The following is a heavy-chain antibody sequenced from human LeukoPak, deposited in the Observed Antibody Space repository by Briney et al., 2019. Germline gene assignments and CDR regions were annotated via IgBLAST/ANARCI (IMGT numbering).Heavy chain of an antibody. CDR1: GYTFTGYY. D-gene: IGHD6-13*01. CDR2: INPNSGGT. CDR3: ARDRWAAAGTYFDY. Sequence: ASVKVSCKASGYTFTGYYMHWVRQAPGQGLEWVGWINPNSGGTNYAQKFQGRVTMTRDTSISTAYMELSRLRSDDTAVYYCARDRWAAAGTYFDYWGQGTLVTVSS. J-gene: IGHJ4*02. V-gene: IGHV1-2*02.